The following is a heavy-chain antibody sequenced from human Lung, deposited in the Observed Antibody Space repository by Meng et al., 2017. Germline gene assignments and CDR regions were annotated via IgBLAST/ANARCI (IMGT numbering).Heavy chain of an antibody. V-gene: IGHV1-18*01. J-gene: IGHJ4*02. CDR1: GYTFTSYG. CDR3: ARGPTYVWGSLWVAGEYYFDY. CDR2: ISAYNGNT. Sequence: QVRVVAYGAEVKKPGASVKVSCKASGYTFTSYGISWVRQAPGQGLEWMGWISAYNGNTNYAQKLQGRVTMTTDTSTSTAYMELRSLRSDDTAVYYCARGPTYVWGSLWVAGEYYFDYWGQGTLVTVSS. D-gene: IGHD3-16*01.